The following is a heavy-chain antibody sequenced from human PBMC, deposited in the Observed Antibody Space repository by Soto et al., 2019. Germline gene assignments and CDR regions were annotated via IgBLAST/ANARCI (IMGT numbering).Heavy chain of an antibody. CDR1: GFTFSTYA. Sequence: EVQLLESGGGLVQPGGSLRLSCAASGFTFSTYAMTWVRQAPGKGLEGVSGISGSGGSTYYADSVKGRFTISRDNSKNTLYLQMNSLRAEDTAVYYCAKRPLATVFGVAGNRFDPWGQGTLVTVSS. CDR2: ISGSGGST. D-gene: IGHD3-3*01. CDR3: AKRPLATVFGVAGNRFDP. J-gene: IGHJ5*02. V-gene: IGHV3-23*01.